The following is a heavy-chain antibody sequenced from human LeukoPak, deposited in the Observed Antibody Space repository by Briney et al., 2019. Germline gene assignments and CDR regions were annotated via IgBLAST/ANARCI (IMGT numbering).Heavy chain of an antibody. CDR3: ATDYYDSSGYYSDY. J-gene: IGHJ4*02. D-gene: IGHD3-22*01. V-gene: IGHV1-3*01. CDR1: GYTFNRYA. CDR2: INAGNGNT. Sequence: ASVKVSCKASGYTFNRYAMHWVRQAPGQRLEWMGWINAGNGNTKYSQKFQGRVTITRDTFASTVYMELSSLRSEDTAVYYCATDYYDSSGYYSDYWGQGTLVTVSS.